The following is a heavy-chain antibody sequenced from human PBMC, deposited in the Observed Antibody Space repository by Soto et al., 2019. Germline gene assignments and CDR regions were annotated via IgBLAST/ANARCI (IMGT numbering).Heavy chain of an antibody. CDR1: GFTFSRFE. V-gene: IGHV3-48*03. Sequence: GGSLRLSCAASGFTFSRFELHWVRQAPGKGLNWISYISSSGSTAYYASSVEGRFTISRDNANISVYLQMDSLRAEDTALYYCTRAAWFPYLSFYWGQGALVTVSS. J-gene: IGHJ4*02. CDR3: TRAAWFPYLSFY. D-gene: IGHD3-10*01. CDR2: ISSSGSTA.